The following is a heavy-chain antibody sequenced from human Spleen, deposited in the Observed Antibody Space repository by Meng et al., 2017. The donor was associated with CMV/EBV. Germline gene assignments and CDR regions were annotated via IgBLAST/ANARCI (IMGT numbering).Heavy chain of an antibody. CDR1: GLTFSTYG. CDR2: VRSKSFGEKT. V-gene: IGHV3-49*04. CDR3: TRAWTTPFDY. J-gene: IGHJ4*02. D-gene: IGHD1-1*01. Sequence: GESLKISCAASGLTFSTYGMSWVRQAPGKGLEWVGVVRSKSFGEKTEYAASVKGRFAISRDDSQGIAYLQMNSLKTEDTALYYCTRAWTTPFDYWGQGTLVTVSS.